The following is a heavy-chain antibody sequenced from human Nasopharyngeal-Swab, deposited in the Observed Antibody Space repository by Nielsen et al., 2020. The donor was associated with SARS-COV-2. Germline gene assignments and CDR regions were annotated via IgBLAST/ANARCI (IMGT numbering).Heavy chain of an antibody. J-gene: IGHJ6*02. CDR2: ISVSGGNT. CDR1: GFTFSAYA. D-gene: IGHD3-10*01. Sequence: GGSLRLSCAVSGFTFSAYALSRVRQAPGKGLEWVSGISVSGGNTYYADSLKGRFTISRDNSKNTLYLQMNSLRAEDTAVYYCAKEPGVLWFGELFSYGMDVWGQGTTVTVSS. CDR3: AKEPGVLWFGELFSYGMDV. V-gene: IGHV3-23*01.